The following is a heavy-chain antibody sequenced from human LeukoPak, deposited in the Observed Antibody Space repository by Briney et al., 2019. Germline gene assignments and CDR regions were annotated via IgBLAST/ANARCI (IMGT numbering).Heavy chain of an antibody. D-gene: IGHD2-2*01. CDR2: IYYSGST. CDR1: GGSISSYY. J-gene: IGHJ6*03. V-gene: IGHV4-59*01. CDR3: ARASDCSSTSCSWGAYYYYYYYMDV. Sequence: SGTLSLTCTVSGGSISSYYWSWIRQPPGKGLEWIGYIYYSGSTNYNPSLKSRVTISVDTSKNQFSLKLSSVTAADTAVYYCARASDCSSTSCSWGAYYYYYYYMDVWGKGTTVTVSS.